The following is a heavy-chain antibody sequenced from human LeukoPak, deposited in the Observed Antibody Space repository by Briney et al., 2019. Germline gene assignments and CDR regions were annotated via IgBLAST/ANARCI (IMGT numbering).Heavy chain of an antibody. CDR1: GGSISSSSYY. CDR2: IYYSGST. D-gene: IGHD4-17*01. Sequence: KPSETLSLTCTVSGGSISSSSYYWGWIRQPPGKGLEWIGSIYYSGSTYYNPSLKSRVTISVDTSKNQFSLKLSSVTAADTAVYCCARDHVTVTKGFDIWGQGTMVSVSS. J-gene: IGHJ3*02. V-gene: IGHV4-39*02. CDR3: ARDHVTVTKGFDI.